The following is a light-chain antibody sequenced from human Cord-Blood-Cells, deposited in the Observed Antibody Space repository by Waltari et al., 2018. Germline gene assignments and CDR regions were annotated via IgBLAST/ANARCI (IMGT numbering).Light chain of an antibody. J-gene: IGLJ3*02. V-gene: IGLV2-23*01. CDR3: CSYAGSWV. CDR2: EGS. CDR1: TSDVGSSDL. Sequence: QFALPHPASEPGHPGRSITISCPGSTSDVGSSDLVSWYQQHPGKAPKLMNYEGSKRPSGVSNRFSGSKSGNTASLTISGLQAEDEADYYCCSYAGSWVFGGGTKLTVL.